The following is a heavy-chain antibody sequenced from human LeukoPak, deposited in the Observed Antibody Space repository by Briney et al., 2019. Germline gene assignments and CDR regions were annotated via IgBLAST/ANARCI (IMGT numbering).Heavy chain of an antibody. CDR2: IYPGDSDT. CDR1: GYSFTNYW. J-gene: IGHJ5*02. V-gene: IGHV5-51*01. Sequence: GESLKISCKGSGYSFTNYWIDWVRQVPGKGLEWMGIIYPGDSDTRYSTSFRGQVTISVDNSINTAYLQWNSRQASDTAMYYCARRTSARHWFDPWGQGTLVTVSS. CDR3: ARRTSARHWFDP.